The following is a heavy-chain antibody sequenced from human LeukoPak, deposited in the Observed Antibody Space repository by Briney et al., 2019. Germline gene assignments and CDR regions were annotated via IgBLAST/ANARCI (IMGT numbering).Heavy chain of an antibody. V-gene: IGHV3-48*02. CDR3: ARGVYRMDV. CDR2: ISSGSSTM. J-gene: IGHJ6*02. CDR1: GFIFSTYR. Sequence: QPGGSLRLSCAASGFIFSTYRMSWVRQAPGKGLEWVSYISSGSSTMYYADSVKGRFTISRDNAKNSLYVQMNSLRDEDTAVYYCARGVYRMDVWGQGTTVTVSS.